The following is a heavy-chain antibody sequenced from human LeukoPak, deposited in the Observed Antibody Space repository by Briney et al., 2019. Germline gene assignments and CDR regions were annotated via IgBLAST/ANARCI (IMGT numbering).Heavy chain of an antibody. Sequence: ASVKVSCKTSGYTFTSYAIHWVRQAPGQRLGWMGWINAGNGNTKYSQKFEGRVTITRDTSASTAYMDLSSLRSEDTAVYYCARGPTYSYGVFDFWGQGTLVTVSS. D-gene: IGHD5-18*01. CDR2: INAGNGNT. CDR3: ARGPTYSYGVFDF. V-gene: IGHV1-3*01. CDR1: GYTFTSYA. J-gene: IGHJ4*02.